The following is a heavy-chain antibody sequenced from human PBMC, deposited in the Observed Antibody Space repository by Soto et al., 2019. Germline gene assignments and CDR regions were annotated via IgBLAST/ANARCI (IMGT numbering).Heavy chain of an antibody. Sequence: SGPTAGEPTQTLTLTCSFSGFSLSTSGVAVGWVRQPPEKALEWLALIFWDDDRRYSPSLKTRLTITKDTSKNQVVLTLTNVDPVDTATYYCAHMLTGTGGHFDHWGQGTLVTVSS. V-gene: IGHV2-5*02. CDR1: GFSLSTSGVA. CDR3: AHMLTGTGGHFDH. CDR2: IFWDDDR. D-gene: IGHD2-8*02. J-gene: IGHJ4*02.